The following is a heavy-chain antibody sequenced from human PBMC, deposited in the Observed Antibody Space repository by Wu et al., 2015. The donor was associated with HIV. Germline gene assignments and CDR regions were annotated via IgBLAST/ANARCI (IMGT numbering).Heavy chain of an antibody. V-gene: IGHV1-8*01. CDR1: GYTFSNYD. Sequence: QVQLVQSGAEVKKPGASVKVSCKASGYTFSNYDINWVRQASGQGLEWMGWMNPKSGNTGYAQKFQGRVTMTKNTSISTAYMELNSLTYEDTAVYFCARGADGYRPRFDPW. J-gene: IGHJ5*02. D-gene: IGHD5-24*01. CDR2: MNPKSGNT. CDR3: ARGADGYRPRFDP.